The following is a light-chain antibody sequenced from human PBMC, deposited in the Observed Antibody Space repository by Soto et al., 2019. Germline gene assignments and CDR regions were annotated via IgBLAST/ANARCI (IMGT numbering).Light chain of an antibody. V-gene: IGKV2-30*01. CDR1: QSLVYSDGNTY. CDR2: KVS. J-gene: IGKJ4*01. CDR3: MQGTHWPPG. Sequence: DVVMPQSPLSLSVTLGQPASISCRSTQSLVYSDGNTYLDRFQQRPGQSPRRRFYKVSNRDSGVRDGFISSGSCTSFTPKISRVEADDFRIYYYMQGTHWPPGFGGGNQVYIK.